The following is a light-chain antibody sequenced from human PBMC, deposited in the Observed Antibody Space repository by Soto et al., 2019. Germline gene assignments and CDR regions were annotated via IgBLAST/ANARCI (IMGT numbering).Light chain of an antibody. Sequence: DIQMTQSPSTLSASVGDRVTITCRASQSIGSWLAWYQQKPGKAPKLLIYKASSLESGVPSRFSGSGSGTEFTLTISSLRPDDFATYYCQQYNTYSTFGQGTKVDIK. V-gene: IGKV1-5*03. CDR1: QSIGSW. CDR3: QQYNTYST. J-gene: IGKJ1*01. CDR2: KAS.